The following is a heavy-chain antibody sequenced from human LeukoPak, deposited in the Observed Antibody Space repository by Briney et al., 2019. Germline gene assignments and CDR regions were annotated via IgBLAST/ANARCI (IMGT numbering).Heavy chain of an antibody. CDR2: IYSGADT. V-gene: IGHV3-53*01. CDR1: GFSVSIKY. J-gene: IGHJ2*01. D-gene: IGHD3-10*01. Sequence: GGSLTLSCAASGFSVSIKYMNWVRQAPGKGPKWVSIIYSGADTYYADSVKGRFTISRDTSTNTLFLHMNNVRVEDTAVYYCARVGDHYHWYLDLWGRGTLVSVSS. CDR3: ARVGDHYHWYLDL.